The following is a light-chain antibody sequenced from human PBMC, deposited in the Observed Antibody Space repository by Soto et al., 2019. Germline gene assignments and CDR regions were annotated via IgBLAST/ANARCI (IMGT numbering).Light chain of an antibody. Sequence: EIVMTQSPATLSLSPGEGATVSCRASQSVSSNLAWYQQKPGQAPRLLIYDASNRATGIPARFSDSGSGTDFTLTISSLEPEDFAVYYCQQRSNWPPITFGQGTRLEIK. J-gene: IGKJ5*01. CDR2: DAS. CDR3: QQRSNWPPIT. V-gene: IGKV3-11*01. CDR1: QSVSSN.